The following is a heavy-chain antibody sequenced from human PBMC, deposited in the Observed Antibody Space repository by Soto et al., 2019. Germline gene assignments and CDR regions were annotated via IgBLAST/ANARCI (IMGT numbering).Heavy chain of an antibody. J-gene: IGHJ4*02. Sequence: PGGSLRLSCAASGFTFTTYSMSWVRQAPGKGLEWVSYISSSRSTIYYADSVKGRFTISRDNAKNSLYLQMNSLRGEGTAVYYCARDPGTTRFDSWGQGDLGTVS. CDR2: ISSSRSTI. V-gene: IGHV3-48*01. D-gene: IGHD1-1*01. CDR1: GFTFTTYS. CDR3: ARDPGTTRFDS.